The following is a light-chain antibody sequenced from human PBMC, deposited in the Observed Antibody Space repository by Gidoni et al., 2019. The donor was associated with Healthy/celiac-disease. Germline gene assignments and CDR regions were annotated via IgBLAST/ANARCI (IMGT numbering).Light chain of an antibody. CDR1: SNNKNY. Sequence: DIVMTQSPDSLAVSLGERASSNNKNYLAWYQQKPGQPPKLLIYWASTRESGVPDRFSGSGSGTDFTLTISSLQAEDVAVYYCQQYYSTPPTFGQGTKLEIK. J-gene: IGKJ2*01. CDR3: QQYYSTPPT. CDR2: WAS. V-gene: IGKV4-1*01.